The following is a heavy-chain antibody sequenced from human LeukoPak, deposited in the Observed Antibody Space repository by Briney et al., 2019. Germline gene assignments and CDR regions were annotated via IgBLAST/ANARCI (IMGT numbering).Heavy chain of an antibody. V-gene: IGHV3-21*01. Sequence: GGSLSLSCAASGFTFSSYSMNWVRQAPGKGLEWVSSISSSSSYIYYADSVKGRFTISRDNAKNSLYLQMNSLRAEDTAVYYCARGGSSSSHDYWGQGTLVTVSS. J-gene: IGHJ4*02. D-gene: IGHD6-6*01. CDR1: GFTFSSYS. CDR3: ARGGSSSSHDY. CDR2: ISSSSSYI.